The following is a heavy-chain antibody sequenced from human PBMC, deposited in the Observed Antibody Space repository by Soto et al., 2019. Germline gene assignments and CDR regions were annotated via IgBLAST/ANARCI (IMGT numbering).Heavy chain of an antibody. CDR1: GGSFSDYS. CDR3: ARGSHKLHSYDSSGFYHYVDY. J-gene: IGHJ4*02. D-gene: IGHD3-22*01. Sequence: SETLSLTCAVYGGSFSDYSWTWIRQPPGKGLEWIGEINDSGSTNYAPSLERRVTISRDTSKNRFSLKLSSVTAADTAVYYCARGSHKLHSYDSSGFYHYVDYWGQGSLVTVSS. V-gene: IGHV4-34*01. CDR2: INDSGST.